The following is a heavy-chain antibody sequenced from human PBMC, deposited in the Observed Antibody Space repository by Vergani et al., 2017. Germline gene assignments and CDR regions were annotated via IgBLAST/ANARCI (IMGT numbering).Heavy chain of an antibody. CDR1: GFTFDDYA. D-gene: IGHD3-10*01. CDR3: ASLRFGRAFDI. Sequence: EVQLVESGGGLVQPGRSLRLSCAASGFTFDDYAMHWVRQAPGKGLEWVSGISWNSGSIGYADSVKGRFTISRDNAKNSLYLQMNSLRAEDTALYYCASLRFGRAFDIWGQGTMVTVSS. CDR2: ISWNSGSI. V-gene: IGHV3-9*01. J-gene: IGHJ3*02.